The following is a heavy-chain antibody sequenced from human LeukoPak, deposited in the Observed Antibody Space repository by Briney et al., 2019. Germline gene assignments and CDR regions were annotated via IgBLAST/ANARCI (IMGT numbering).Heavy chain of an antibody. J-gene: IGHJ4*02. CDR1: GFTFSSYA. CDR3: AKDSPDSKPSPGGSFDY. D-gene: IGHD3-22*01. CDR2: ISGSGGST. V-gene: IGHV3-23*01. Sequence: GGSLRLSCAASGFTFSSYAMSWVRQAPGKGLGWVSAISGSGGSTYYADSVKGRFTISRDNSKNTLYLQMNSLRAEDTAVYYCAKDSPDSKPSPGGSFDYWGQGTLVTVSS.